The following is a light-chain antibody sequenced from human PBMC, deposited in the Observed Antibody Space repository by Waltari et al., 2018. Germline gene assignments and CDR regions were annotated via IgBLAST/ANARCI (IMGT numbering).Light chain of an antibody. CDR1: QGINKY. J-gene: IGKJ2*03. CDR3: QQHENLPYS. Sequence: DIQMTQSPSSLSTSVGDRVTITCQASQGINKYLNWYQQKPGKTPKLLMYDSSTLERGVPSRFSGDGYGTDFTFTISSLQPEDVGTYYCQQHENLPYSFGQGTKLEIK. CDR2: DSS. V-gene: IGKV1-33*01.